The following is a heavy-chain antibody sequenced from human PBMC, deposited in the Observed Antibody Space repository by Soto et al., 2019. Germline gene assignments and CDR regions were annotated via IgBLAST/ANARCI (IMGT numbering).Heavy chain of an antibody. V-gene: IGHV1-3*01. Sequence: PGGSLRLSCKASGYTFTSYAMHWVRQAPGQRLEWMGWINAGNGNTKYSQKFQGRVTITRDTSASTAYMELSSLRSEDTAVYYCARVSRRDWNDYESSWHYGMDVWGQGTTVTVSS. D-gene: IGHD1-1*01. CDR2: INAGNGNT. J-gene: IGHJ6*02. CDR3: ARVSRRDWNDYESSWHYGMDV. CDR1: GYTFTSYA.